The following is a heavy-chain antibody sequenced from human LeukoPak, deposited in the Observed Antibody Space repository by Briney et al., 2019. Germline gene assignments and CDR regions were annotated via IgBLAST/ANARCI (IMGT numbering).Heavy chain of an antibody. V-gene: IGHV4-59*08. CDR2: IYYSGST. CDR1: GGSISSYY. D-gene: IGHD5-18*01. CDR3: ARRPVVYSYGYPRPLYFDY. J-gene: IGHJ4*02. Sequence: SETLSLTCTVSGGSISSYYWSWIRQPPGKGLEWNGYIYYSGSTNYNPSLKSRVTISVGTSKNQFSLKLSSVTAADTAVYYCARRPVVYSYGYPRPLYFDYWGQGTLVTVSS.